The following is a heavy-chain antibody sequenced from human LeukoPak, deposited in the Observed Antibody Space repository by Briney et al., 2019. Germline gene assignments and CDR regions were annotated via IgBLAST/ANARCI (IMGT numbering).Heavy chain of an antibody. CDR3: ARSGSYLPSFDY. D-gene: IGHD3-10*01. CDR1: GGSISSYY. J-gene: IGHJ4*02. V-gene: IGHV4-59*01. CDR2: IYYSGST. Sequence: TSETLSLTCTVSGGSISSYYWSWIRQPPGKGLEWIGYIYYSGSTNYNPSLKSRVTISVDTSKNQFSLKLSSVTAADTAVYYCARSGSYLPSFDYWGQGTLVTVSS.